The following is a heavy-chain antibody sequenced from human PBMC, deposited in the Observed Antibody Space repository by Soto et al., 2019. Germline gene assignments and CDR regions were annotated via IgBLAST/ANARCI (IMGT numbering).Heavy chain of an antibody. CDR3: TTNFYSDHGMDV. Sequence: GVSLRLSCAASGITFSKAWMNWVRQSPGKGLEWVGRIKSRSDGGTTDYAAPVKGRFTISRDDSKDTLWLQMNSLKTEDTAVYYCTTNFYSDHGMDVWGQGTTVTVSS. CDR2: IKSRSDGGTT. CDR1: GITFSKAW. D-gene: IGHD4-17*01. J-gene: IGHJ6*02. V-gene: IGHV3-15*01.